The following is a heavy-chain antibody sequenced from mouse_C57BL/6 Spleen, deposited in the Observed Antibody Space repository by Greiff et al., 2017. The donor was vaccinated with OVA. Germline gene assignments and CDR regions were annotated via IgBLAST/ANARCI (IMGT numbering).Heavy chain of an antibody. CDR1: GYSFTDYN. Sequence: EVQGVESGPELVKPGASVKISCKASGYSFTDYNMNWVKQSNGKSLEWIGVINPNYGTTSYNQKFKGKATLTVDQSSSTAYMQLNSLTSEDSAVYYCARSGYYSYYFDYWGQGTTLTVSS. D-gene: IGHD2-3*01. J-gene: IGHJ2*01. CDR2: INPNYGTT. V-gene: IGHV1-39*01. CDR3: ARSGYYSYYFDY.